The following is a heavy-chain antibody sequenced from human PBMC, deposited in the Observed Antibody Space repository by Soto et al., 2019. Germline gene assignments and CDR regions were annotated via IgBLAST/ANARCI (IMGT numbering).Heavy chain of an antibody. CDR1: GFTFSSYA. Sequence: EVQLLESGGGLVQPGGSLRLSCAASGFTFSSYAMSWVRQAPGKGLEWVSAISGSGGSTYYADSVKGRFTISRDNSKNTLYLQMNSLRAEDTAVYYCAKDHLRGVVSAVRPGAFDIWGQGTMVTVSS. V-gene: IGHV3-23*01. D-gene: IGHD2-2*01. J-gene: IGHJ3*02. CDR3: AKDHLRGVVSAVRPGAFDI. CDR2: ISGSGGST.